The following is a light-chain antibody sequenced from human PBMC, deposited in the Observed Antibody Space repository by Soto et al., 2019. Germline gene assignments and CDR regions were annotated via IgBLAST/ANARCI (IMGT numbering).Light chain of an antibody. CDR3: QQYGYSWT. Sequence: IVLTQSPGTLSLSPGERATLSCRASQTVSSSYLAWLQQKPGRAPRLLIYDTSSRATGIPDRFSGSGSGTDFTLTISRLEPEDFAVYYCQQYGYSWTFGQGTKVEIK. CDR2: DTS. CDR1: QTVSSSY. V-gene: IGKV3-20*01. J-gene: IGKJ1*01.